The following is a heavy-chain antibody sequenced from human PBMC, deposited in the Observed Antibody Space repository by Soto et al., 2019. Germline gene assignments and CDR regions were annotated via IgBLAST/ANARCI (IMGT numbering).Heavy chain of an antibody. V-gene: IGHV4-39*01. CDR3: ARQLYYDYVWGRSRDLLEHGDY. CDR2: ISYSGTT. Sequence: QLQLQESGPGLVKSSGTLSLTCTVSGGSISTNSYYWGWLRQSPGHGLEWIGSISYSGTTYYNPSLKSRVASSGDTPKNQCCLGLISVTAADTSVFYCARQLYYDYVWGRSRDLLEHGDYWGQGALVTVSS. D-gene: IGHD3-16*01. J-gene: IGHJ4*02. CDR1: GGSISTNSYY.